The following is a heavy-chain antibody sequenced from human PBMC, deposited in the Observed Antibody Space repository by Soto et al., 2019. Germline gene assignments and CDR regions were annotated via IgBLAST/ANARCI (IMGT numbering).Heavy chain of an antibody. CDR3: ARMGYYYGSGSQWGFFDY. D-gene: IGHD3-10*01. CDR1: GGSISSYY. Sequence: SSETLSLTCTVSGGSISSYYWSWIRQPPGKGLEWIGYIYYSGSTNYNPSLKSRVTISVDKSKDQFSLKLSSVTAADTAVYYCARMGYYYGSGSQWGFFDYWGQGTLVTVSS. J-gene: IGHJ4*02. CDR2: IYYSGST. V-gene: IGHV4-59*12.